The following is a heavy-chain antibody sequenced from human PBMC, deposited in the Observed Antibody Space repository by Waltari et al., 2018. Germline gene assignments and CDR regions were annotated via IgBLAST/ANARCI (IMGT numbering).Heavy chain of an antibody. CDR1: GGSISSSSYY. J-gene: IGHJ4*02. V-gene: IGHV4-39*07. CDR3: AREYYDFWSGYYTNFDY. Sequence: QLQLQESGPGLVKPSETLSLTCTVSGGSISSSSYYWGWIRQPPGKGLEWIGSIYYGGSTYYNPSLKSRVTISVDTSKNHFSLKLSSVTAADTAVYYCAREYYDFWSGYYTNFDYWGQGTLVTVSS. CDR2: IYYGGST. D-gene: IGHD3-3*01.